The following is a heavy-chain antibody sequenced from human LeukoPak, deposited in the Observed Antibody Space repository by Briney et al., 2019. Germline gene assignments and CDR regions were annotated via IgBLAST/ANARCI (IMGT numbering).Heavy chain of an antibody. J-gene: IGHJ6*03. D-gene: IGHD3-10*01. CDR1: GYSISSGYY. Sequence: PSETLSLTCTVSGYSISSGYYWGWIRQPPGKGLEWIGSIYHSGSTYYNPSLKSRVTISVDTSKNQFSLKLSSVTAADTAVYYCARDKESTEDYYYYMDVWGKGTTVTVSS. CDR2: IYHSGST. CDR3: ARDKESTEDYYYYMDV. V-gene: IGHV4-38-2*02.